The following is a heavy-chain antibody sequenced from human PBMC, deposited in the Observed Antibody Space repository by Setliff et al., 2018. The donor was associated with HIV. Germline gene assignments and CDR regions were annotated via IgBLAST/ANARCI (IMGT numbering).Heavy chain of an antibody. D-gene: IGHD3-10*01. J-gene: IGHJ5*02. CDR2: HYHDGTS. V-gene: IGHV4-38-2*01. Sequence: SETLSLTCDFSGSSITTTYFWAWIRLPPGKGLEWVGSHYHDGTSFYNPSLKSRVTVSLDTSKNQFSLKLQSVTAADTAVYYCARRAGNWGLNWFDPWGQGTRVTVSS. CDR1: GSSITTTYF. CDR3: ARRAGNWGLNWFDP.